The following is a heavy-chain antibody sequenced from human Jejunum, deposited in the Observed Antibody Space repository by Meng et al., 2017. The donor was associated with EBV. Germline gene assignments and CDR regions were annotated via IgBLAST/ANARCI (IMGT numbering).Heavy chain of an antibody. D-gene: IGHD5-24*01. CDR3: AHRGYNFAFDY. CDR1: GFSLSTSGVG. Sequence: QSTLKASGPTLVKPTQTLTLTCTFSGFSLSTSGVGVAWFRQPPGKALEWLALTYWDADKRYNPSLRDRLSITKDTSKNQVVLTMTNMDPVDTATYFCAHRGYNFAFDYWGQGALVTVSS. V-gene: IGHV2-5*02. J-gene: IGHJ4*02. CDR2: TYWDADK.